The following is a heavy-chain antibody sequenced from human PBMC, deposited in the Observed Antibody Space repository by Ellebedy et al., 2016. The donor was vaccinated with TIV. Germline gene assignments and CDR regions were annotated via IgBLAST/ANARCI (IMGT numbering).Heavy chain of an antibody. Sequence: PGGSLRLSCTASGFTFGDYAMSWVRQAPGKGLEWVGFIRSKAYGGTTEYAASVKGRFTISRDDSKSIAYLQMNSLKTEDTAVYYCTRDPSSSTSYTRGSDAFDIWGQGTMVTVSS. D-gene: IGHD2-2*01. J-gene: IGHJ3*02. CDR2: IRSKAYGGTT. CDR1: GFTFGDYA. V-gene: IGHV3-49*04. CDR3: TRDPSSSTSYTRGSDAFDI.